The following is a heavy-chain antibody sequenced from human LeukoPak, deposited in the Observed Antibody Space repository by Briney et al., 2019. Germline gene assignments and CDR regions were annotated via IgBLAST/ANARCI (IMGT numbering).Heavy chain of an antibody. CDR3: AKAPGYSSYYFDY. Sequence: GGSLRLSCAASGFTFSNYAMNWVRQAPGKGLEWVSGISGSGGSTYYADSVKGRFTISRDNSKNTLYLQMNSLRAEDTAIYYCAKAPGYSSYYFDYWGQGTLVTVSS. D-gene: IGHD5-18*01. J-gene: IGHJ4*02. CDR1: GFTFSNYA. V-gene: IGHV3-23*01. CDR2: ISGSGGST.